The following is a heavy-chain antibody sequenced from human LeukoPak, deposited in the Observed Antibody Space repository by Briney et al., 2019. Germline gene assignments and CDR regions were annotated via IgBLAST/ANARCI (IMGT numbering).Heavy chain of an antibody. CDR1: GFTVSSNY. CDR2: IYSGGST. Sequence: PGGSLRLSCAASGFTVSSNYMSCVRQAPGKGLEWVSVIYSGGSTYYADSVKGRFTISRDNSKNTLYLQMNSLRAEDTAVYYCARIPGSGSYYFDYWGQGTLVTVSS. CDR3: ARIPGSGSYYFDY. D-gene: IGHD3-10*01. J-gene: IGHJ4*02. V-gene: IGHV3-66*02.